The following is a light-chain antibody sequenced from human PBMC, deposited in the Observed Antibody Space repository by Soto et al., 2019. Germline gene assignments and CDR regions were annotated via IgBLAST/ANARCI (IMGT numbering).Light chain of an antibody. J-gene: IGLJ1*01. Sequence: QSALSHPPSASWSPGHLVTISCTGTSSDVGEWNYVSWYQHHPGKAPKLMIYEVNKRPSGVPDRFSGSKSGNTASLTVSGLQAEDEADYYCSSYAGSNNYVFGGGTKVTVL. CDR3: SSYAGSNNYV. CDR2: EVN. V-gene: IGLV2-8*01. CDR1: SSDVGEWNY.